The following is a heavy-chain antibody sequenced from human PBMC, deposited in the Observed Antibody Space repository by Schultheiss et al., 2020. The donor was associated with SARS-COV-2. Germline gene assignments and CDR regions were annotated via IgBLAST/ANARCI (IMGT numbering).Heavy chain of an antibody. Sequence: GGSLRLSCAASGFTFSSYEMNWVRQAPGKGLEWVSYISSSSSYIYYADSVKGRFTISRDNAKNSLYLQMNSLRAEDTAVYYCARVKHASFDYWGQGTLVTVSS. CDR3: ARVKHASFDY. CDR2: ISSSSSYI. J-gene: IGHJ4*02. CDR1: GFTFSSYE. V-gene: IGHV3-21*05. D-gene: IGHD2-2*01.